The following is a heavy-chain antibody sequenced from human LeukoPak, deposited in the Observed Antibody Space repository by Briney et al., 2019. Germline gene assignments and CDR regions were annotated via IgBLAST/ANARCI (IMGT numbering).Heavy chain of an antibody. J-gene: IGHJ6*02. CDR3: ATVLPYSSGWYPRHGMDV. D-gene: IGHD6-19*01. CDR1: GYTLTELS. CDR2: FDPEDGET. Sequence: ASVKVSCKVSGYTLTELSMHWVRQAPGKGLEWMGGFDPEDGETIYAQKFQGRVTMTEDTSTDTAYMELSSLRSEDTAVYYCATVLPYSSGWYPRHGMDVWGQGTTVTVSS. V-gene: IGHV1-24*01.